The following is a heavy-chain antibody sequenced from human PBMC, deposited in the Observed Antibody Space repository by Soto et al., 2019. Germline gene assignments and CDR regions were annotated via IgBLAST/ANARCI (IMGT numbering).Heavy chain of an antibody. CDR3: ARGGGTIFGPSDL. CDR2: IDSSGSYI. V-gene: IGHV3-21*01. CDR1: GFTFSRNP. Sequence: GGSLRLSCAASGFTFSRNPMNWVRQAPGKGLEWVSSIDSSGSYIFYADSVKGRFTISRDNAKNSLELQMNSLRAEDTAVYYCARGGGTIFGPSDLWGQGTLVTVSS. J-gene: IGHJ5*02. D-gene: IGHD3-3*01.